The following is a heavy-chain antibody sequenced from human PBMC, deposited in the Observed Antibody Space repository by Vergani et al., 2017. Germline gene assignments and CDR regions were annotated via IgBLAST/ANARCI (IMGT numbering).Heavy chain of an antibody. D-gene: IGHD2-2*01. CDR2: INPNSGGT. J-gene: IGHJ5*02. CDR3: ARDYGYCSSTSCPNWFDP. Sequence: QVQVVQSGAEVKKSGASVKVSCKASGYTFTGYYMHWVRQAPGQGLEWMGWINPNSGGTNYAQKFQGRVTMTRDTSIRTAYMELSRLRSDDTAVYYCARDYGYCSSTSCPNWFDPWGQGTLVTVSS. V-gene: IGHV1-2*02. CDR1: GYTFTGYY.